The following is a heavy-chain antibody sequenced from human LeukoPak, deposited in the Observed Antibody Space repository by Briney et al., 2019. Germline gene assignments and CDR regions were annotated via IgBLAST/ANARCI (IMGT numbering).Heavy chain of an antibody. CDR3: ATKQWLAPPPDS. V-gene: IGHV3-30*04. J-gene: IGHJ4*02. CDR1: GFTFSSYS. D-gene: IGHD6-19*01. Sequence: PGGSLSLSCAASGFTFSSYSMHWVRQAPGKGLEWVAVIFSNGGDKYYADSVKGRFTISRDISKNTLSLQMNSLRAEDTAVYYCATKQWLAPPPDSWGQGTPVTVSS. CDR2: IFSNGGDK.